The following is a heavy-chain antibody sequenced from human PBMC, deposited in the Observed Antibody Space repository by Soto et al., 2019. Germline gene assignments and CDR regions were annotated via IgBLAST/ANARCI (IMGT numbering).Heavy chain of an antibody. CDR2: MNPNSGNT. CDR1: GYTFTSYD. V-gene: IGHV1-8*01. J-gene: IGHJ6*02. Sequence: QVQLVQSGAEVKKPGASVKVSCKASGYTFTSYDINWVRQATGQGLEWMGWMNPNSGNTGYAQKFQGRVTMTRNTSISTAYMELSSLRSEDTAVYYCARGRRPHSSSWYHTYYYYYGMDVWGQGTTVTVSS. D-gene: IGHD6-13*01. CDR3: ARGRRPHSSSWYHTYYYYYGMDV.